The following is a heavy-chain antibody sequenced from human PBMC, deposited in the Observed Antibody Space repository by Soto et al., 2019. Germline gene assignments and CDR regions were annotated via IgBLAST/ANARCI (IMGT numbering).Heavy chain of an antibody. Sequence: GGSLRLSCAASGFTFSSYSMNWVRQAPGKGLEWVSSISSSSYIYYADSVKGRFTISRDNAKNSLYLDMHSLTTDDTAVYFCARSLWSPYLYYGLDVWGKGTTVTVSS. J-gene: IGHJ6*04. CDR3: ARSLWSPYLYYGLDV. CDR2: ISSSSYI. D-gene: IGHD2-21*01. CDR1: GFTFSSYS. V-gene: IGHV3-21*04.